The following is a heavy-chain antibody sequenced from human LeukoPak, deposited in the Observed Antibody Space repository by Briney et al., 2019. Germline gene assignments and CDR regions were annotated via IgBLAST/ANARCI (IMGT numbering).Heavy chain of an antibody. CDR2: INPSAGTT. CDR1: GYTFTRHY. Sequence: ASVKVSCRASGYTFTRHYMHWVRQAPGQGLEWLGIINPSAGTTTYPQGFQGRVTMTRDTSTSTVYMELSSLRSEDTAVYYCAAPGASGFVGNFWSGPLDYWGQGTLVTVSS. D-gene: IGHD3-3*01. V-gene: IGHV1-46*01. CDR3: AAPGASGFVGNFWSGPLDY. J-gene: IGHJ4*02.